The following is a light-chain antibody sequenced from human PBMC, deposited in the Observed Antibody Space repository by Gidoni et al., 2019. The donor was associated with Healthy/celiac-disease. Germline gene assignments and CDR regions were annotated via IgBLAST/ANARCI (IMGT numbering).Light chain of an antibody. CDR3: NSRDSSGNHLGV. CDR1: SLRSYY. Sequence: SSELTQAPAVSVALGQTVRITCQVNSLRSYYASWYQQNPGQAPVLVIYGKNNRPSGIPDRFSGSSSGNTASLTITGAQAEDEADYYCNSRDSSGNHLGVFGGGTKLTVL. V-gene: IGLV3-19*01. J-gene: IGLJ3*02. CDR2: GKN.